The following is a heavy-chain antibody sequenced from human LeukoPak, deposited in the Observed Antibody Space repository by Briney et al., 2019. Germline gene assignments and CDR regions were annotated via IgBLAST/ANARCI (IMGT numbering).Heavy chain of an antibody. D-gene: IGHD3-10*01. CDR1: GGSISNYY. CDR2: IYSSGST. Sequence: PSETLSLTCTVSGGSISNYYWSWIRQPAGKRREWLGRIYSSGSTNYNPSLESRVTVSVDTSKNQFSLKLSSVPAADTAVYYCAREHMVRGVINRWGQGALVTVSS. J-gene: IGHJ4*02. CDR3: AREHMVRGVINR. V-gene: IGHV4-4*07.